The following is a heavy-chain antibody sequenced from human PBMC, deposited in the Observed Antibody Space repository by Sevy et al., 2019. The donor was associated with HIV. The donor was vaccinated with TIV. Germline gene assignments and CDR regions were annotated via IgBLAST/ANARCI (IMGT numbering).Heavy chain of an antibody. CDR1: GFIFRSYA. J-gene: IGHJ3*02. D-gene: IGHD3-16*02. CDR3: AKEGTYGGIVSDSFDI. Sequence: GGSLRLSCAASGFIFRSYAMSWVRQAPGKGLEWVSGISGSGGNTYYADSVKGRFTISRDNSKNTLCLQMNSLRAEDTAIYYCAKEGTYGGIVSDSFDIWGQGTRVIVSS. V-gene: IGHV3-23*01. CDR2: ISGSGGNT.